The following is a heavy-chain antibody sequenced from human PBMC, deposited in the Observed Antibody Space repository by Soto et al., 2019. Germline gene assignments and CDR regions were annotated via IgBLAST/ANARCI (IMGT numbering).Heavy chain of an antibody. V-gene: IGHV4-39*01. J-gene: IGHJ4*02. Sequence: PSETLSLTCTVSGGSISSNKYYWCWIRHPPGKGLEWIGSVYYSGSNYYNPSLKSRVTISVDTSKNQFSLKLSSVTAADTAVYYCARVEPFGGLDYWGQGTLVTVSS. CDR1: GGSISSNKYY. CDR2: VYYSGSN. CDR3: ARVEPFGGLDY. D-gene: IGHD3-10*01.